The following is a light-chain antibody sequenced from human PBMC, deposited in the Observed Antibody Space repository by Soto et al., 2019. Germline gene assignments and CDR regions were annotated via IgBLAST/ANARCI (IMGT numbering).Light chain of an antibody. V-gene: IGKV1-8*01. CDR2: AAS. CDR3: QQYYSYPLFT. J-gene: IGKJ3*01. CDR1: QGISSY. Sequence: AIRMTQSPSSFSASTGDRVTITCRASQGISSYLAWYQQKPGKAPKLLIYAASTLQSGVPSRFSGSGSGTDFTLTISCLQSEDFVTYYCQQYYSYPLFTFGPGTKVDIK.